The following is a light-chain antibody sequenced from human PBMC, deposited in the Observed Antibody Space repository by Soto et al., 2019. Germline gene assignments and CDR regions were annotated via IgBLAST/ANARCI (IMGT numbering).Light chain of an antibody. CDR1: SSDVGGYNY. J-gene: IGLJ3*02. V-gene: IGLV2-11*01. CDR3: CSFAGTYTFEV. CDR2: DVT. Sequence: QSALTQPRSVSGSPGQSVTISCTGTSSDVGGYNYVSWYQQHPGKAPKVMIYDVTKRPSGVPDRFSGSKSGNTASLTISGLQAEDEADYYCCSFAGTYTFEVFGGGTKVTVL.